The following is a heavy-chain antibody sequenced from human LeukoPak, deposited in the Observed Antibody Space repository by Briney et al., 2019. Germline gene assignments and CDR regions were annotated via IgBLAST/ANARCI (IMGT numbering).Heavy chain of an antibody. Sequence: PSETLSLTCTVSGGSISSYYWSWVRQAPGKGLEWVSCISSTSNYIFYADSVRGRFTISRDNAKNSLYLQMDSLRAEDTAVYYCARGGIITSYAFEIWGQGAMVTVSS. CDR2: ISSTSNYI. J-gene: IGHJ3*02. V-gene: IGHV3-21*01. CDR1: GGSISSYY. D-gene: IGHD1-26*01. CDR3: ARGGIITSYAFEI.